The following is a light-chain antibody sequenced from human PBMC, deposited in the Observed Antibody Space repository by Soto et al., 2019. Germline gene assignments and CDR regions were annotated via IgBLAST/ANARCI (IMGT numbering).Light chain of an antibody. Sequence: QSVLTQPPSASGTPGQRVTISCSGSSSNIGSDSVNWYQQLPGTAPKLLIYRNNQRPSGVPDRLSGSKSGTSAFLAISGLQSEDEADYYCAAWDDSLNGVVFGGGTKLIVL. CDR2: RNN. V-gene: IGLV1-44*01. J-gene: IGLJ2*01. CDR3: AAWDDSLNGVV. CDR1: SSNIGSDS.